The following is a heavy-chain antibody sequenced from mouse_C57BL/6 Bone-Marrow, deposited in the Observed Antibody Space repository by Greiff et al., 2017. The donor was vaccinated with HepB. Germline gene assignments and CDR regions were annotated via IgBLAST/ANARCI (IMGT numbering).Heavy chain of an antibody. CDR2: IDPETGGT. J-gene: IGHJ3*01. V-gene: IGHV1-15*01. Sequence: QVHVKQSGAELVRPGASVTLSCKASGYTFTDYEMHWVKQTPVHGLEWIGAIDPETGGTAYNQKFKGKAILTADKSSSTAYMELRSLTSEDSAVYYCTDGNYIAYWGQGTLVTVSA. D-gene: IGHD2-1*01. CDR1: GYTFTDYE. CDR3: TDGNYIAY.